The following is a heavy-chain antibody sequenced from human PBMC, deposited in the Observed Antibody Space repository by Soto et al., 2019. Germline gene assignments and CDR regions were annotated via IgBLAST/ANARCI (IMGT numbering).Heavy chain of an antibody. CDR1: GGSISSSSYY. Sequence: SETLSLTCTVSGGSISSSSYYWGWIRQPPGKGLEWIGSIYYSGSTYYNSSLKSRVTISVDTSKNQFSLKLSSVTAADTAVYYCARHAIGATVTTLDWFDPWGQGTLVTVSS. J-gene: IGHJ5*02. CDR3: ARHAIGATVTTLDWFDP. V-gene: IGHV4-39*01. CDR2: IYYSGST. D-gene: IGHD4-17*01.